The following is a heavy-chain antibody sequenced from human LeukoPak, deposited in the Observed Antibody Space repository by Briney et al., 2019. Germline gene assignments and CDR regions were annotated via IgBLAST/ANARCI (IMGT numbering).Heavy chain of an antibody. CDR1: GYTFTSYY. V-gene: IGHV1-46*01. D-gene: IGHD4-17*01. CDR3: ATGPTVTRLDY. Sequence: ASVKVSCKASGYTFTSYYMHWVRQAPGQGLGWMGIINPSAGSTSYAQTFQGRVTMTRDTSTSTVYLELSSLTSEDTAVYYCATGPTVTRLDYWGQGTLVTVSS. J-gene: IGHJ4*02. CDR2: INPSAGST.